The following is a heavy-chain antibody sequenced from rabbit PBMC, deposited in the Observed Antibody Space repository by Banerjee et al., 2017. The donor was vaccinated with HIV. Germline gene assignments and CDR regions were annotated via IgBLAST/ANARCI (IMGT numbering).Heavy chain of an antibody. D-gene: IGHD4-2*01. J-gene: IGHJ4*01. CDR1: GFSFSSGYY. CDR3: ARDKRGSRPYFNL. Sequence: QEQLEESGGDLVKPEGSLTLTCTASGFSFSSGYYMCWVRQAPGKGPEWIACIYIGDGNTYYVSWAKGRFTISRTSSTTVTLQMTSLTAADTATYFCARDKRGSRPYFNLWGPGTLVTVS. CDR2: IYIGDGNT. V-gene: IGHV1S45*01.